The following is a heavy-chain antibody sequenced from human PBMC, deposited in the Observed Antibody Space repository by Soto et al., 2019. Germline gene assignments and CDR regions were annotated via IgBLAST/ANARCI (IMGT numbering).Heavy chain of an antibody. J-gene: IGHJ4*02. V-gene: IGHV1-18*01. Sequence: QVQLVQSGAEVKKPGASVKVSCKASGYTFTSYGISWVRQAPGQGLAWMGWISAYNGNTNYAQKLQGRVTMTTDTSTSTADKELRSLRSDDTAVYYCARDAILRWFGESQYCFDDWGQGTLATVSS. CDR3: ARDAILRWFGESQYCFDD. D-gene: IGHD3-10*01. CDR1: GYTFTSYG. CDR2: ISAYNGNT.